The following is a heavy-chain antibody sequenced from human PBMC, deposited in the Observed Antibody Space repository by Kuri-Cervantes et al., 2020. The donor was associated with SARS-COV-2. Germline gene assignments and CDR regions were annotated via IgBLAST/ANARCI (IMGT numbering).Heavy chain of an antibody. V-gene: IGHV5-51*01. CDR2: IYPGDSDT. CDR1: GYSFTSYW. CDR3: ARQSRGATATVTTDYYYYGMDV. Sequence: GGSLRLSCKGSGYSFTSYWIGWVRQMPGKGLEWMGIIYPGDSDTRYSPSFQGQVTISADKSISTAYLQWSSLKASDTAMYYRARQSRGATATVTTDYYYYGMDVWGQGTTVTVSS. D-gene: IGHD4-17*01. J-gene: IGHJ6*02.